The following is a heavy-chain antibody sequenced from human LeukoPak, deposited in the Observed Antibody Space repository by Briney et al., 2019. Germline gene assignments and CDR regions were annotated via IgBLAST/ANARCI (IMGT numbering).Heavy chain of an antibody. CDR1: GFTFSGYG. D-gene: IGHD5-12*01. V-gene: IGHV3-30*18. CDR3: AKDGSGLTYYFDQ. CDR2: ISYDGSNK. Sequence: QPGRSLRLSCAASGFTFSGYGMHWVRQTPGKGLEWVAVISYDGSNKYYADSVKGRFTISRDNSKNTMYLQVNSLRAEDTAMYYCAKDGSGLTYYFDQWGQGTLVTVSS. J-gene: IGHJ4*02.